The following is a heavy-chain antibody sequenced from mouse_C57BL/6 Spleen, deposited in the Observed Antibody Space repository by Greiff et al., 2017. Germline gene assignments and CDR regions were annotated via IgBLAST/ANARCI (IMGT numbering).Heavy chain of an antibody. CDR1: GYTFTSYW. CDR3: AREEYDYDAVFAY. J-gene: IGHJ3*01. V-gene: IGHV1-53*01. D-gene: IGHD2-4*01. CDR2: INPSNGGT. Sequence: VQLQQPGTELVKPGASVKLSCKASGYTFTSYWMHWVKQRPGQGLEWIGNINPSNGGTNYNEKFKRKATLTVDKSSSTAYMQLSSLKSEDSAVYYCAREEYDYDAVFAYWGQGTLVTVSA.